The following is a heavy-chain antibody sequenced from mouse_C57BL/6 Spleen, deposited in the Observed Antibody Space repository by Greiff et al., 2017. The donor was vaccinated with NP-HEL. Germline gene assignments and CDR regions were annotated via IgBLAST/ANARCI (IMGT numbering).Heavy chain of an antibody. J-gene: IGHJ2*01. Sequence: EVHLVESGAELVRPGASVKLSCTASGFNIKDDYMHWVKQRPEQGLEWIGWIDPENGDTEYASKFQGKATITADTSSNTAYLQLSSLTSEDTAVYYCTTYREGYFDYWGQGTTLTVSS. CDR1: GFNIKDDY. CDR2: IDPENGDT. CDR3: TTYREGYFDY. V-gene: IGHV14-4*01.